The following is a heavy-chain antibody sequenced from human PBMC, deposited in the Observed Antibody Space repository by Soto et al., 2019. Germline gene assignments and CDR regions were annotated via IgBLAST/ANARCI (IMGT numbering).Heavy chain of an antibody. J-gene: IGHJ4*02. Sequence: QVPLVQSGAEVKKPGSSVKVSCKASGGSFSSFTINWVRQAPGQGLEWMGGIIPIFGTASYAQKFQGRVSINADKSTYTAYMELTSLRSEDTAVYYCATREQLAHFDSWGQGTLVTVSS. CDR2: IIPIFGTA. D-gene: IGHD6-13*01. V-gene: IGHV1-69*06. CDR1: GGSFSSFT. CDR3: ATREQLAHFDS.